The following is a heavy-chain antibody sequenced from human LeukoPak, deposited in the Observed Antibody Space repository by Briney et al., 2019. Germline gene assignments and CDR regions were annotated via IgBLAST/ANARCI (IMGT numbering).Heavy chain of an antibody. D-gene: IGHD5-18*01. J-gene: IGHJ4*01. CDR1: GFTFSFAA. CDR2: ISASGGST. Sequence: PGGSLRLSCAASGFTFSFAAMTWVRQGPGKGLEWVSLISASGGSTYYADSVKGRFTISRDNSKNTVYLQMNSLRVDDTAVYYCARDYGYTPYYFDYWGQGTLVTVSS. CDR3: ARDYGYTPYYFDY. V-gene: IGHV3-23*01.